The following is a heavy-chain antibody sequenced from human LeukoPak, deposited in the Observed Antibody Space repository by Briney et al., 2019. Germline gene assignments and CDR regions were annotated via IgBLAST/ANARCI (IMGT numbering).Heavy chain of an antibody. D-gene: IGHD3-22*01. CDR3: ASDTQAHDRRGYYCWFDP. V-gene: IGHV1-2*02. Sequence: ASVKVSCKASGYTFTGYYMHWVRQAPGQGLEWMGWINPNSGGTNYAQKFQGRVTMTRDTSISTAYMELSRLRSDDTAVYYCASDTQAHDRRGYYCWFDPWGQRTLVTASS. CDR2: INPNSGGT. J-gene: IGHJ5*02. CDR1: GYTFTGYY.